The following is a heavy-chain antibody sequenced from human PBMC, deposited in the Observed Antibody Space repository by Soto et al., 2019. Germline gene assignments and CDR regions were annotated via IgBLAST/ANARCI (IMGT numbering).Heavy chain of an antibody. Sequence: LRLSCVASGFTFGTYSMHWVRQAPGKGLEWVSSITRGGETYYAESVKGRLTISRDHAKNSVSLQMNSLRVEDTAVYYCAREETAWPLAYGLDVWGQGTTVTVSS. J-gene: IGHJ6*02. CDR2: ITRGGET. CDR1: GFTFGTYS. D-gene: IGHD2-21*02. CDR3: AREETAWPLAYGLDV. V-gene: IGHV3-21*01.